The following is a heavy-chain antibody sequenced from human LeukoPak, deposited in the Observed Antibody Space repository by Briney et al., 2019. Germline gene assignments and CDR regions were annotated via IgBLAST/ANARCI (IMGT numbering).Heavy chain of an antibody. J-gene: IGHJ4*02. Sequence: GASVKVSCKASGYTFTSYGISWVRQAPGQGLEWMGWISAYNGNTNYAQKLQGRVTMTTDTSTSTAYMELSSLRSEDTAVYYCARDSSGWYWDYWGQGTLVTVSS. CDR2: ISAYNGNT. CDR1: GYTFTSYG. V-gene: IGHV1-18*01. D-gene: IGHD6-19*01. CDR3: ARDSSGWYWDY.